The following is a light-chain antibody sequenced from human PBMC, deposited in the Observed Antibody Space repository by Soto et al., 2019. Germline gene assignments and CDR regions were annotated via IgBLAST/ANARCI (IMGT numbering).Light chain of an antibody. Sequence: EIVMTQSPATLSVSPGERATLSSRASQGVNSNLAWYRQKPGQAPRLLISDASTRATGVPPRFSGSGSGTEFTLTISSLQSEDSGIYYCQQYNFGPPLTFGGGTKVEIK. J-gene: IGKJ4*01. CDR3: QQYNFGPPLT. V-gene: IGKV3-15*01. CDR2: DAS. CDR1: QGVNSN.